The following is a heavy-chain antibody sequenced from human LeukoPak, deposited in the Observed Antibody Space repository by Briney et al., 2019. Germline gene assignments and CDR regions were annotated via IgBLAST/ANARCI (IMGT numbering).Heavy chain of an antibody. D-gene: IGHD3-22*01. CDR2: ISNSGGSA. V-gene: IGHV3-23*01. J-gene: IGHJ4*02. CDR1: GFTFYSYA. CDR3: AKTSGYCYDN. Sequence: GGSLRLSCVASGFTFYSYAMSWVPQAPGKGLEWVSGISNSGGSADYADSVRGRFAISRDNSKNTLYLQMNSLRAEDTAVYYCAKTSGYCYDNWGQGTLVTVSS.